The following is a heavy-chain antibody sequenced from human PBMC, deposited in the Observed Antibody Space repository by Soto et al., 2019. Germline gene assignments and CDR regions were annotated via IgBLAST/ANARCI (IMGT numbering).Heavy chain of an antibody. CDR3: ARDRGSSGWYTYYYGMDV. J-gene: IGHJ6*02. D-gene: IGHD6-19*01. CDR2: TYYRSKWYN. V-gene: IGHV6-1*01. Sequence: PSQTLSLPCVISGDSVSSNSAAWNWIRQSPSRGLEWLGRTYYRSKWYNDYAVSVKSRITINPDTSKNQFSLQLNSVTPEDTAVYYCARDRGSSGWYTYYYGMDVWGQGTTVTVSS. CDR1: GDSVSSNSAA.